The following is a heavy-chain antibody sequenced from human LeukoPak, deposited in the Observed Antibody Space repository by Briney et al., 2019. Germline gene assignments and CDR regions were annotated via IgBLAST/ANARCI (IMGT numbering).Heavy chain of an antibody. D-gene: IGHD3-3*01. CDR3: ARDPRYDSALGGDY. CDR1: GGSISSGGYY. Sequence: SETLSLTCTVSGGSISSGGYYWSWIRQPPGKGLEWIGYIYHSGSTYYNPSLKSRVTISVDRSKNQFSLKLGSVTAADTAVYYCARDPRYDSALGGDYWGQGTLVTVSS. CDR2: IYHSGST. V-gene: IGHV4-30-2*01. J-gene: IGHJ4*02.